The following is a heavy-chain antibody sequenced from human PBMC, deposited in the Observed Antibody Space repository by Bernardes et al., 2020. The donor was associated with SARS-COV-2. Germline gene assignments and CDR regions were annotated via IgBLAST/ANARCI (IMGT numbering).Heavy chain of an antibody. CDR1: GYHTLSELA. Sequence: SVKVSCMVSGYHTLSELAMHWVRQAPGKGLECMGGIIPLFGTTNYAQNFQGRVTIAADESTSTVYMELSSLRSEDTAMYYCARSGTYPDAFDIWGQGTMVTVSS. V-gene: IGHV1-69*13. J-gene: IGHJ3*02. CDR3: ARSGTYPDAFDI. CDR2: IIPLFGTT. D-gene: IGHD1-26*01.